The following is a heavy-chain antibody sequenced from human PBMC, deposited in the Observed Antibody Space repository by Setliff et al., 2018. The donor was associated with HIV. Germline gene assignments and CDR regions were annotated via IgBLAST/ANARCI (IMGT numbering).Heavy chain of an antibody. Sequence: PSETLSLTFTVSGGSISSGGYYWSWIRQHPGKGLEWIGYIYYSGSTYYNPSLKSRVTISVDTSKNQFSLKLSSVTAADTAVYYCARDGGEKEAFDIWGQGTMVTVSS. D-gene: IGHD3-16*01. CDR2: IYYSGST. V-gene: IGHV4-31*03. J-gene: IGHJ3*02. CDR1: GGSISSGGYY. CDR3: ARDGGEKEAFDI.